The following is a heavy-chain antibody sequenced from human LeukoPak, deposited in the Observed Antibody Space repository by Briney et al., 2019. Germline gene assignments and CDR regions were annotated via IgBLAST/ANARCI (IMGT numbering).Heavy chain of an antibody. J-gene: IGHJ6*02. CDR3: ARGLDPLYYYYGMDV. CDR2: IIPIFGTA. D-gene: IGHD6-19*01. V-gene: IGHV1-69*13. CDR1: GGTFSSYA. Sequence: SVKVSCKASGGTFSSYAISWVRQAPGQGLEWMGGIIPIFGTANYAQKFQGRVTITADESTSTAYMELSSLRSEDTAVYYCARGLDPLYYYYGMDVWGQGTTVTVSS.